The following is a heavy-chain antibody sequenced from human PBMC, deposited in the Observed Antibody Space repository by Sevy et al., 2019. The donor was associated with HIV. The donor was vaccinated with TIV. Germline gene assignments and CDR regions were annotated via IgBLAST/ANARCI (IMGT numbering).Heavy chain of an antibody. V-gene: IGHV3-23*01. CDR1: GFTFSKYS. D-gene: IGHD2-8*01. Sequence: GGSLRLSCAASGFTFSKYSMSWVRQPPGKGLEWVSTLSFGCGEINYAGSVKGRFTISRDNSKSLVYLQMNNLRREDTAVYYCAREGCTKPHDYWGQGTLVTVSS. CDR2: LSFGCGEI. J-gene: IGHJ4*02. CDR3: AREGCTKPHDY.